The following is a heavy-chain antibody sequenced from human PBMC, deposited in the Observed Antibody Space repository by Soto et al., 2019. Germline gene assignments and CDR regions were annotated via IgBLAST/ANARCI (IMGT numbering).Heavy chain of an antibody. CDR1: GFTFSGSA. D-gene: IGHD3-3*01. J-gene: IGHJ6*02. Sequence: GGSLRLSCAASGFTFSGSAMHWVRQASGKGLEWVGRIRSKANSYATAYAASVKGRFTISRDDSKNTAYLQMNSLKTEDTAVYYCTGNYDFWSGADYYYYGMDVWGQGTTVTVSS. CDR2: IRSKANSYAT. CDR3: TGNYDFWSGADYYYYGMDV. V-gene: IGHV3-73*01.